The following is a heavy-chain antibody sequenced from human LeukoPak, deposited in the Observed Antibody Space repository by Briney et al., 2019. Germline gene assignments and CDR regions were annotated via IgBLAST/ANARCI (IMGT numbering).Heavy chain of an antibody. Sequence: GGSLRLSCAASGFTFSDYYMSWIRQAPGKGLEWVSYISSSSSYTNYADSVKGRFTISRDNAKNSLYLQMNSLSAEDTAVYYCARSDSSQWEPTYYFDYWGQGTLVTVSS. D-gene: IGHD1-26*01. CDR3: ARSDSSQWEPTYYFDY. V-gene: IGHV3-11*06. CDR1: GFTFSDYY. J-gene: IGHJ4*02. CDR2: ISSSSSYT.